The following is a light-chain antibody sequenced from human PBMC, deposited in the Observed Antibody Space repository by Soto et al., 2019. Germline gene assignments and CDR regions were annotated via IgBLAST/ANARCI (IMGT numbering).Light chain of an antibody. CDR3: QKRRSWQVI. CDR2: DAS. Sequence: EIEMTQSPATLSVSPGETATLACRAGQSVSSTLSRYQQNPGQAPRPLIYDASKRDTGFPARFSGSGSGTNFPLTISGLEPEDFAVYYCQKRRSWQVISGQGTRLGIK. CDR1: QSVSST. V-gene: IGKV3D-11*02. J-gene: IGKJ5*01.